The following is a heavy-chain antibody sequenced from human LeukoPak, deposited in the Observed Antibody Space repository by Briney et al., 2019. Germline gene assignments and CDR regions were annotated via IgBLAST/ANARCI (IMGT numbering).Heavy chain of an antibody. CDR3: AKGLWFGELSFDY. CDR1: GFTFSNAW. J-gene: IGHJ4*02. CDR2: IKSKTDGGTT. Sequence: GGSLRLSCAASGFTFSNAWMSWVRQAPGKGLEWVGRIKSKTDGGTTDYAAPVKGRFTISRDDSKNTLYLQMNSLKTEDTAVYYCAKGLWFGELSFDYWGQGTLVTVSS. V-gene: IGHV3-15*01. D-gene: IGHD3-10*01.